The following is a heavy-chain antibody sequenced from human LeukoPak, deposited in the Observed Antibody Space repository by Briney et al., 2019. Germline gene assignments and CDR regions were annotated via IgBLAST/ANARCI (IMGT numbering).Heavy chain of an antibody. CDR1: GYTFTSYY. D-gene: IGHD1-1*01. CDR2: INPSGGGT. CDR3: ARETRTTGTTDY. V-gene: IGHV1-46*01. Sequence: ASVKVSCKASGYTFTSYYMHWVRQAPGQGLEWMGIINPSGGGTSYAQKFQGRVTMTRDTSTSTVYMELSSLRSEDTAVYYCARETRTTGTTDYWGQGTLVTVSS. J-gene: IGHJ4*02.